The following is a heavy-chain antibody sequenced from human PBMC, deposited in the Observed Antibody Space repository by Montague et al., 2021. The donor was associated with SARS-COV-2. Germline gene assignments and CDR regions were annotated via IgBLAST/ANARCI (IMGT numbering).Heavy chain of an antibody. Sequence: SETLSLTCTVSGGSISNYYWSWIRQPAGKGLDWIGRVSASGTINFNPSLRSRMTMSVDTSKNQFSLKLSSVTAADTAVYFCARAWDSVPATGTNWGQGTLVTVSS. J-gene: IGHJ4*02. D-gene: IGHD6-13*01. CDR3: ARAWDSVPATGTN. CDR2: VSASGTI. CDR1: GGSISNYY. V-gene: IGHV4-4*07.